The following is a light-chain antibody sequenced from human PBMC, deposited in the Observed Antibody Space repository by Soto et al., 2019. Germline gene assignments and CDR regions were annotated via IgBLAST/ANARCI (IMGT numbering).Light chain of an antibody. V-gene: IGKV2-28*01. CDR2: LGS. Sequence: DIVMTQSPLSLPVTPGEPASISCRSSQSLLHSNGYTYLNWYLQKPGQSPQLLIYLGSNRASGGPDRFSGGGSGTDFTLKISRVEAEDVGVYYCMQALQTPLTFGGGTKVEIK. J-gene: IGKJ4*01. CDR1: QSLLHSNGYTY. CDR3: MQALQTPLT.